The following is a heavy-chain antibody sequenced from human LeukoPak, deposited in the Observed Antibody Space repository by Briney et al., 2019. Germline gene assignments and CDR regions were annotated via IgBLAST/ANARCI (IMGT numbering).Heavy chain of an antibody. Sequence: ASVKVSFTASGYTFTVYYMHWVRQAPGQGLEWMGWINPNSGGTNYAQKFQGRVTMTRDTSISTAYMELSRLRSDDTAVYYCARSVEMATITDYWGQGTLVTVSS. CDR2: INPNSGGT. D-gene: IGHD5-24*01. CDR1: GYTFTVYY. J-gene: IGHJ4*02. V-gene: IGHV1-2*02. CDR3: ARSVEMATITDY.